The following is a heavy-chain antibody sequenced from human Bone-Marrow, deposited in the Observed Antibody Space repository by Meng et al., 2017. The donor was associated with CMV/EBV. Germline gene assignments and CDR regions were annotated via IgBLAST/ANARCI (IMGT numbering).Heavy chain of an antibody. J-gene: IGHJ4*02. CDR3: ARGGLRVEVLPLQGNFDY. CDR1: GYTFTSYY. D-gene: IGHD3-16*01. CDR2: INPSGGST. Sequence: ASVMVSCKASGYTFTSYYMHWVRQAPGQGLVWMGIINPSGGSTSYAQKFQGRVTMTRDTSTSTVYMELSSLRSEDTAVYYCARGGLRVEVLPLQGNFDYWGQGTLVTVSS. V-gene: IGHV1-46*01.